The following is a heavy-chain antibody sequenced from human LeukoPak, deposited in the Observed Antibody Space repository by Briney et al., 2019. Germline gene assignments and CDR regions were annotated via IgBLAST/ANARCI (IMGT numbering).Heavy chain of an antibody. CDR3: ARVPYVAARRRTYYFDY. CDR2: MNPNSGNT. CDR1: GYTSTSYD. Sequence: ASVKVSCKASGYTSTSYDINWVRQATGQGLEWMGWMNPNSGNTGYVQKFQGRVTMTRNTSISTAYMELSSLRSEDTAVYYCARVPYVAARRRTYYFDYWGQGTLVTVSS. J-gene: IGHJ4*02. V-gene: IGHV1-8*01. D-gene: IGHD6-6*01.